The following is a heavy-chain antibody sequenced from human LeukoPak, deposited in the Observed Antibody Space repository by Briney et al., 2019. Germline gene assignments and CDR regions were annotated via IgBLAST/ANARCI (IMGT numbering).Heavy chain of an antibody. V-gene: IGHV3-48*01. D-gene: IGHD5-18*01. CDR1: GFTFSSYS. Sequence: PGGSLRLSCAASGFTFSSYSMNWVRQAPGKGLEWVSYISSSSSTIYYADSVKGRFTISRDNAKNSLYLQMNSLRAEDTAVYYCAKEMGRGYSYGYDLDYWGQGTLVTVSS. CDR3: AKEMGRGYSYGYDLDY. CDR2: ISSSSSTI. J-gene: IGHJ4*02.